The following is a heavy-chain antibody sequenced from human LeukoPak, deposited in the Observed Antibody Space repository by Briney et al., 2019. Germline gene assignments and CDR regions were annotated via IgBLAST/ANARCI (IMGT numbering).Heavy chain of an antibody. J-gene: IGHJ4*02. V-gene: IGHV6-1*01. CDR1: GDSVSSNSAA. CDR2: TYYRSKWYN. Sequence: SQTLSLTCAISGDSVSSNSAAWNWIRQSPSRGLEWLGRTYYRSKWYNDYAVSVKSRITINPDTSKNQFSLQLNSVTAADTAVYYCARGPWYSSSWYSAFDYWGQGTLVTVSS. D-gene: IGHD6-13*01. CDR3: ARGPWYSSSWYSAFDY.